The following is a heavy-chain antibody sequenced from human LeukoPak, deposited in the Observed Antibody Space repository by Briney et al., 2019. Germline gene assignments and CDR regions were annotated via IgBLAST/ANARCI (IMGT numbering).Heavy chain of an antibody. CDR3: ARLPKIYDFWSGYYTNYYFDY. V-gene: IGHV4-59*01. CDR1: GGSISNYY. D-gene: IGHD3-3*01. Sequence: SETLSLTCTVSGGSISNYYWSWIRQPPGKGLEWIGYIYYSGSTNYNPSLKSRVTISVDTSKNQFSLKLSSVTAADTAVYYCARLPKIYDFWSGYYTNYYFDYWGQGTLVTVSS. CDR2: IYYSGST. J-gene: IGHJ4*02.